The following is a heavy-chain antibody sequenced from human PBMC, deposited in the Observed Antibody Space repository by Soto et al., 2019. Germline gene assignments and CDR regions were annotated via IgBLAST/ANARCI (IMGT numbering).Heavy chain of an antibody. V-gene: IGHV5-51*01. D-gene: IGHD6-6*01. J-gene: IGHJ6*02. CDR2: IYPGDSDT. Sequence: PXESLKISGKGSGYSFTSYWIGWVRQIPGKGLEWMGIIYPGDSDTRYSPSFQGQVTISADKSISTAYLQWSSLKASDTAMYYCAILKEGYSSSYENYYYYYGMDVWGQGTTVTVSS. CDR1: GYSFTSYW. CDR3: AILKEGYSSSYENYYYYYGMDV.